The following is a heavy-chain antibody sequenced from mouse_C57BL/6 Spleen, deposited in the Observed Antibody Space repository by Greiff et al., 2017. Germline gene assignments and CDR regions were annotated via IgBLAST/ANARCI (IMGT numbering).Heavy chain of an antibody. CDR2: IDPANGNT. CDR3: APLYYGYDVRFAY. CDR1: GFNIKNTY. Sequence: DVKLQESVAELVRPGASVKLSCTASGFNIKNTYMHWVKQRPEQGLEWIGRIDPANGNTKYAPKFQGKATITADTSSNTAYLQLSSLTSEDTAIYYCAPLYYGYDVRFAYWGQGTLVTVSA. V-gene: IGHV14-3*01. D-gene: IGHD2-2*01. J-gene: IGHJ3*01.